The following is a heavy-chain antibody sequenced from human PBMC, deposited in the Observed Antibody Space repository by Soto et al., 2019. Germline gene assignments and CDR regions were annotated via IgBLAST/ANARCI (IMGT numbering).Heavy chain of an antibody. V-gene: IGHV4-39*01. CDR2: VYYRGRS. CDR3: VSQRTSVLSQAYFDY. CDR1: GGSVSNSNYY. Sequence: SETLSLTCTVSGGSVSNSNYYWGWIRQSPGKGLEWIGSVYYRGRSYSKSSVKSRVTISVDTSKNQFSLNLNSVTASDTAVYFCVSQRTSVLSQAYFDYWGPGALVTVSS. D-gene: IGHD2-8*01. J-gene: IGHJ4*02.